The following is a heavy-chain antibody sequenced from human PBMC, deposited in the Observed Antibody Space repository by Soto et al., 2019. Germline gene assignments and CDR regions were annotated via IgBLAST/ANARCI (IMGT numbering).Heavy chain of an antibody. J-gene: IGHJ6*02. CDR2: MNPNSGNT. CDR1: GHTLTSYD. CDR3: ARGAYNYDFWSGYPQKYYYYGMDV. D-gene: IGHD3-3*01. Sequence: ASVKVSCKASGHTLTSYDINWVRQATGQGLEWMGWMNPNSGNTGYAQKFQGRVTMTRNTSISTAYMELSSLRSEDTAVYYCARGAYNYDFWSGYPQKYYYYGMDVWGQGTTVTVSS. V-gene: IGHV1-8*01.